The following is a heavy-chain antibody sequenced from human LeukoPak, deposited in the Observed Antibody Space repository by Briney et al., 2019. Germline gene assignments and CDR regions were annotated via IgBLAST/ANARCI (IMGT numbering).Heavy chain of an antibody. J-gene: IGHJ4*02. Sequence: GGSLRLSCAASGFTLSNHWMSWVRQAPGKGLEWVANIKQDGSKKNYVDSVKGRFTISRDNAKNSLYLQMNSLGAEDTAVYYCARARGIQQLGPYWGQGTLVTVSS. V-gene: IGHV3-7*01. CDR1: GFTLSNHW. CDR3: ARARGIQQLGPY. D-gene: IGHD6-13*01. CDR2: IKQDGSKK.